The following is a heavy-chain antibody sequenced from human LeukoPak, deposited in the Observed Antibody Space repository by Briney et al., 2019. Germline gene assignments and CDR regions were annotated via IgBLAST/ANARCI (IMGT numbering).Heavy chain of an antibody. CDR2: IYDSGST. V-gene: IGHV4-59*01. CDR3: ARGGHIVVVTADWYFDL. Sequence: SETLSLTCTVSGGSISSYYWSWIRQPPGKGLEWIGYIYDSGSTNYNPSLKSRVTISVDTSKNQFSLKLSSVTAADTAVYYCARGGHIVVVTADWYFDLWGRGTLVTVSS. CDR1: GGSISSYY. J-gene: IGHJ2*01. D-gene: IGHD2-21*02.